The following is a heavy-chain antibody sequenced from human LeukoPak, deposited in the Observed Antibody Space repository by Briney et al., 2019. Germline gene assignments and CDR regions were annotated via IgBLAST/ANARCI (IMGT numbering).Heavy chain of an antibody. J-gene: IGHJ4*02. CDR3: ASRLMGYSYAPGDY. Sequence: GGSLRLSCVASGFTFSSYEMTWVRQAPGKGMGWVSYISVSGSTIHYADSVNGRFTISRDNAKNSQYLQMNSRRAEDTAVYYCASRLMGYSYAPGDYWGQGTLVTVSS. CDR2: ISVSGSTI. D-gene: IGHD5-18*01. CDR1: GFTFSSYE. V-gene: IGHV3-48*03.